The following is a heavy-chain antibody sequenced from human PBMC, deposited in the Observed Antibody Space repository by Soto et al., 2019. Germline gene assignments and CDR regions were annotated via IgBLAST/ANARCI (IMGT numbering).Heavy chain of an antibody. CDR1: DASMSSGHYY. D-gene: IGHD3-10*01. Sequence: QVQLQESGPRLVKPSQTLSLTCTVSDASMSSGHYYWSWIRQPPGKGLEWLGYISYSGSTYYKPSRNRRRTMSLDTSKRQYFLELTSVTAADTAVYYCAREGTEGLGSFKALDYWGQGILVTVSS. V-gene: IGHV4-30-4*01. CDR3: AREGTEGLGSFKALDY. J-gene: IGHJ4*02. CDR2: ISYSGST.